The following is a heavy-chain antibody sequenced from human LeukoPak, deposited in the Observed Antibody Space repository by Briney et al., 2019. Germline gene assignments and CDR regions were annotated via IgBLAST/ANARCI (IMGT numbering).Heavy chain of an antibody. J-gene: IGHJ6*03. V-gene: IGHV4-59*01. CDR1: GGSISSYH. Sequence: PSETLSLTCTVSGGSISSYHWSWIRQPPGKGLEWIGYIYYSGSTNYNPSLKSRVTISVDTSKNQFSLKLSSVTAADTAVYYCARGPPRGYYMDVWGKGTTVTVSS. CDR3: ARGPPRGYYMDV. CDR2: IYYSGST.